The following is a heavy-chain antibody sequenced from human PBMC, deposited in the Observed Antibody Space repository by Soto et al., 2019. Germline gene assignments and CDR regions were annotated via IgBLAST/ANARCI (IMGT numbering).Heavy chain of an antibody. CDR2: VYYSGST. J-gene: IGHJ3*01. V-gene: IGHV4-39*01. D-gene: IGHD3-16*02. Sequence: QLQLQESGPGLVKPSETLSLTCSVSGGSISSGTYYWAWIRQPQGRGLEWVGNVYYSGSTYSSLSLTSRVTMSVYTSKDQFSLTLTSVTAADTAVYYYSRLPPPGLGYLSPHDAFDFWGQGTMVTVSS. CDR3: SRLPPPGLGYLSPHDAFDF. CDR1: GGSISSGTYY.